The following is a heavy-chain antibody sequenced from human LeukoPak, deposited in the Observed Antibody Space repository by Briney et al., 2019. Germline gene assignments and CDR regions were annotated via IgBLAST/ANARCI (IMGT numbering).Heavy chain of an antibody. Sequence: GASVKVSCMASGGTFSSYAISWVRQAPGQGLEWMGIINPSGGSTSYAQKFQGRVTMTRDTSTSTVYMELSSLRSEDTAVYYCARDYKDYGDYYFDYWGQGTLVTVSS. J-gene: IGHJ4*02. V-gene: IGHV1-46*01. D-gene: IGHD4-17*01. CDR1: GGTFSSYA. CDR2: INPSGGST. CDR3: ARDYKDYGDYYFDY.